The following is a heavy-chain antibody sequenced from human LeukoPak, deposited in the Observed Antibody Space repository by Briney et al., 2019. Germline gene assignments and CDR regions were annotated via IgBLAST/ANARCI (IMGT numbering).Heavy chain of an antibody. CDR1: KFTFRHYG. CDR2: IWSDGINQ. V-gene: IGHV3-33*06. Sequence: PGGSLRLSCAASKFTFRHYGKHWVRQAPGQGLQLVAVIWSDGINQYYADSVKGRFTISRDNSNKMVYLQMNSLRADDTGVYYCAKVAQRGFDYSNSLEYWGQGALVIVSA. J-gene: IGHJ4*02. D-gene: IGHD4-11*01. CDR3: AKVAQRGFDYSNSLEY.